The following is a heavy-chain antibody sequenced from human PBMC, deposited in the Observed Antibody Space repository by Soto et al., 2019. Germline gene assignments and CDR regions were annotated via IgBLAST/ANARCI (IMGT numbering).Heavy chain of an antibody. J-gene: IGHJ4*02. CDR1: GGSFSGYY. CDR2: INHSGST. Sequence: PSETLSLTCAVYGGSFSGYYWSWIRQPPGKGLEWIGEINHSGSTNYNPSLKSRVTISVDTSKNQFSLKLSSVTAADTAVYYCAGGTYYYDSSGYYYSAKGYYFDYWGQGTLVTVSS. D-gene: IGHD3-22*01. CDR3: AGGTYYYDSSGYYYSAKGYYFDY. V-gene: IGHV4-34*01.